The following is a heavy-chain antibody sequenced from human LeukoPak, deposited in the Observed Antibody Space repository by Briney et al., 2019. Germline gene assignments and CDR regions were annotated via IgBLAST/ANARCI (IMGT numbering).Heavy chain of an antibody. Sequence: PSETLSLSCSVSGASTSHFYWNWIRQPPGKGLEWIGYMHNSGSSKHSPSLKSRVTISIDTSKNQSSLQLTSVTAADTAIYYCARSAEWLRNAFDIWGQGTMVSVSS. V-gene: IGHV4-59*01. CDR2: MHNSGSS. CDR1: GASTSHFY. D-gene: IGHD5-12*01. CDR3: ARSAEWLRNAFDI. J-gene: IGHJ3*02.